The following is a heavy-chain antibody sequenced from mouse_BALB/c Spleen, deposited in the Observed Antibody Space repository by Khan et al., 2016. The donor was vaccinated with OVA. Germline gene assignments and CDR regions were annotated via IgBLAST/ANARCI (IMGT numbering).Heavy chain of an antibody. V-gene: IGHV14-3*02. CDR1: GFNIKDTY. D-gene: IGHD2-4*01. J-gene: IGHJ3*01. Sequence: EVQLQESGAELVKPGASVKLSCTASGFNIKDTYIHWVKQRPEQGLEWIGSIDPANGYTKFDPKFKGKATLTTDTSSNTAYLQLSSLTSEDTAVYYGARITYYDVSYWGQGTMVTVSS. CDR2: IDPANGYT. CDR3: ARITYYDVSY.